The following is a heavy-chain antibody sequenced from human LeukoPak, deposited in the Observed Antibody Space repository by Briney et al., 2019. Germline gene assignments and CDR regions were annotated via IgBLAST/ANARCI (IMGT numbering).Heavy chain of an antibody. J-gene: IGHJ4*02. CDR1: GFTFRSYA. V-gene: IGHV3-23*01. CDR2: ITGGGETT. CDR3: AREVAGRIEY. D-gene: IGHD6-19*01. Sequence: GGSLRLSCTASGFTFRSYAMSWVRQAPGKGLAWVSLITGGGETTYYGDSVTGRFTISRDNSKNTVHLQMNSLRVEDTAVYFCAREVAGRIEYWGQGALVTVSS.